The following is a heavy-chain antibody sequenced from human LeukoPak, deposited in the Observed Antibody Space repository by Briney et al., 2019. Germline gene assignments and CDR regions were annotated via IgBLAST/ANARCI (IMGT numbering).Heavy chain of an antibody. CDR1: GGTFSSYA. V-gene: IGHV1-69*13. D-gene: IGHD3-3*01. CDR3: ASPHRDITGYYFDY. J-gene: IGHJ4*02. Sequence: SVKVSCKASGGTFSSYAISWVRQAPGQGLEWMGGIIPIFGTANYAQKFQGRVTITADESTSTAYMELSSLRSEDTAVYYCASPHRDITGYYFDYWGQGTLVTVSS. CDR2: IIPIFGTA.